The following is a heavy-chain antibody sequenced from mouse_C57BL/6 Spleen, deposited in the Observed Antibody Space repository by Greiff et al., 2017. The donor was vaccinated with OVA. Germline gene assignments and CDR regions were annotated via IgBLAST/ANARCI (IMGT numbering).Heavy chain of an antibody. CDR1: GYTFTSYT. CDR2: INPRSGYT. D-gene: IGHD2-4*01. Sequence: VQLQQSGAELARPGASVKMSCKASGYTFTSYTMPWVKQRPGQGLEWIGYINPRSGYTKYNQKFKDKATLTADKSSSTAYMQLSSLTSEDSAVYYCARGYDYDDIPFAYWGQGTLVTVSA. CDR3: ARGYDYDDIPFAY. J-gene: IGHJ3*01. V-gene: IGHV1-4*01.